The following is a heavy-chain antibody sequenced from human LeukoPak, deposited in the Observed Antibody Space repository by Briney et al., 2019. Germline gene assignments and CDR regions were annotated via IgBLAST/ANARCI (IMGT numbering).Heavy chain of an antibody. CDR2: ISGSGGST. CDR3: AKLGPDTMIVVVNVCVPWFDP. Sequence: GGSLRLSCAASGFTFSSYAMSWVRQAPGKGLEWVSAISGSGGSTYYADSVKGRFTTSRDNSKNTLYLQMNSLRAEDTAVYYCAKLGPDTMIVVVNVCVPWFDPWGQGTLVTVSS. D-gene: IGHD3-22*01. J-gene: IGHJ5*02. CDR1: GFTFSSYA. V-gene: IGHV3-23*01.